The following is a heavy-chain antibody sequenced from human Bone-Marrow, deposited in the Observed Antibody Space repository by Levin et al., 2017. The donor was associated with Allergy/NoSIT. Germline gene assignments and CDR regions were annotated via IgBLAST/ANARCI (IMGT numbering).Heavy chain of an antibody. CDR2: ISSSSSTI. D-gene: IGHD1-26*01. CDR1: GFTFSIYN. CDR3: ARGRPTVMELAFDY. V-gene: IGHV3-48*02. J-gene: IGHJ4*01. Sequence: GGSLRLSCAASGFTFSIYNMNWVRQAPGKGLEWVSYISSSSSTIYYTDSVKGRFTISRDNAKKSLYLQMNSLRDADTAVYYCARGRPTVMELAFDYWGQGTLVTVSS.